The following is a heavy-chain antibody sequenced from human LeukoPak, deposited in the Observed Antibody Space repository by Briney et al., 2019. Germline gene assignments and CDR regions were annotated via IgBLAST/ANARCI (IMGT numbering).Heavy chain of an antibody. Sequence: GGSLRLSCAASGFTYSSYAMSWVRQAPGKGLEWVGFIRSKAYGGTTEYAASVKGRFTISRDDSKSIAYLQMNSLKTEDTAVYYCTRDEYYYDSSGYYHFDYWGQGTLVTVSS. CDR3: TRDEYYYDSSGYYHFDY. J-gene: IGHJ4*02. CDR2: IRSKAYGGTT. D-gene: IGHD3-22*01. V-gene: IGHV3-49*04. CDR1: GFTYSSYA.